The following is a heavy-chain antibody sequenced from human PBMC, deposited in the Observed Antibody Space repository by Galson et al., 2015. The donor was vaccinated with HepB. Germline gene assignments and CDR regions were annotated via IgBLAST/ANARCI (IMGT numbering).Heavy chain of an antibody. CDR1: GFTFSSYW. V-gene: IGHV3-7*03. D-gene: IGHD3-10*01. J-gene: IGHJ6*02. CDR3: ARRISLVRGIITKPDYYYGMDV. Sequence: LRLSCAASGFTFSSYWMNWVRQAPGKGLEWVAHINQDGSSKYYVDSVKGRFTISSDNAKDSVYLQLDSLRAEDPAVYYCARRISLVRGIITKPDYYYGMDVWGQGTTVTVAS. CDR2: INQDGSSK.